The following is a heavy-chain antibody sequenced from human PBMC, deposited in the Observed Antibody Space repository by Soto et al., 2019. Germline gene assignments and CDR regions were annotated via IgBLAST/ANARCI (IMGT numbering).Heavy chain of an antibody. V-gene: IGHV1-18*01. CDR2: ISAYNGNT. CDR1: GYTFTSYG. J-gene: IGHJ4*02. Sequence: ASVKVSCKASGYTFTSYGISWVRQAPGQGLEWMGWISAYNGNTNYAQKFQGRVTMTTDTSTSTAYMELRSLRSEDTAVYYCARAHIRDGYNLIDYWGQGTLVTVSS. CDR3: ARAHIRDGYNLIDY. D-gene: IGHD5-12*01.